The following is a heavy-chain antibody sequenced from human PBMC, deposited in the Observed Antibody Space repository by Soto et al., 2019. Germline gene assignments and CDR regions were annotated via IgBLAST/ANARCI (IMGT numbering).Heavy chain of an antibody. CDR3: ARGGYCSSTSCYHYYYYGMDV. Sequence: PGESLKISCKGSGYSFTSYWISWVRQMPGKGLEWMGRIDPSDSYTNYSPSFQGHVTISADKSISTAYPQWSSLKASDTAMYYCARGGYCSSTSCYHYYYYGMDVWGQGTTVTVSS. CDR1: GYSFTSYW. J-gene: IGHJ6*02. CDR2: IDPSDSYT. V-gene: IGHV5-10-1*01. D-gene: IGHD2-2*01.